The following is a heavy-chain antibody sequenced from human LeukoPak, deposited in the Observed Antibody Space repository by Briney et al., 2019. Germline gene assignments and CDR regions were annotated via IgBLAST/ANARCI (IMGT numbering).Heavy chain of an antibody. CDR1: GGTFSSYA. J-gene: IGHJ6*03. D-gene: IGHD3-16*01. Sequence: GSSVKVSCKASGGTFSSYAISWVRQAPGQGLEWMGWINPDNGGTNYAQKFQGRVTMTRDTSISTAYMELSRLRSDDTAVYYCARANFWGVTGYYYYMDVWGKGTTVTVSS. CDR2: INPDNGGT. V-gene: IGHV1-2*02. CDR3: ARANFWGVTGYYYYMDV.